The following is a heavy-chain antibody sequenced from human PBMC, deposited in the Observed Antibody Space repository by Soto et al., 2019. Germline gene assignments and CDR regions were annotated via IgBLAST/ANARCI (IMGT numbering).Heavy chain of an antibody. D-gene: IGHD3-22*01. CDR3: AYYDSSGPDPYYYYGMDV. V-gene: IGHV3-33*01. J-gene: IGHJ6*02. CDR2: IWYDGSNK. Sequence: GGSLRLSCAASGFTFSSYGMHWVRQAPGKGLEWVAVIWYDGSNKYYADSVKGRFTISRDNSKNTLYLQMNSLRAEDTAVYYCAYYDSSGPDPYYYYGMDVRGQRTTVTVSS. CDR1: GFTFSSYG.